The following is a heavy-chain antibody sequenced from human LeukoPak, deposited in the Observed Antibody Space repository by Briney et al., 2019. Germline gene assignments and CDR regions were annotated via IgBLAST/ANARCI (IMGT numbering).Heavy chain of an antibody. CDR3: AWRGAAVGFDI. V-gene: IGHV1-69*04. Sequence: VASVKVSCKASGGTFNNYVISWVRQAPGQGLEWMGRIIPILAIANYAQKFQGRVTMTRNTSISTAYMELSSLRSEDTAVYYCAWRGAAVGFDIWGQGTMVTVSS. J-gene: IGHJ3*02. CDR2: IIPILAIA. D-gene: IGHD6-13*01. CDR1: GGTFNNYV.